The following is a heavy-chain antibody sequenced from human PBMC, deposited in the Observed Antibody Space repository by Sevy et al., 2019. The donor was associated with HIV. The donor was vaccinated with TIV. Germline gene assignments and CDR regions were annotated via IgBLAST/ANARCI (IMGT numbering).Heavy chain of an antibody. Sequence: GGSLRLSCAASGFTVSSNYMSWVRQAPGKGLEWVSVIYSGGSTYYADSVKGRFTISRDNSKNTLYLQMNSLRAEDTAVYYCGRVWKDTNGYCSGGSCYSGFAFDIWGQGTMVTVSS. D-gene: IGHD2-15*01. CDR2: IYSGGST. CDR1: GFTVSSNY. CDR3: GRVWKDTNGYCSGGSCYSGFAFDI. V-gene: IGHV3-66*02. J-gene: IGHJ3*02.